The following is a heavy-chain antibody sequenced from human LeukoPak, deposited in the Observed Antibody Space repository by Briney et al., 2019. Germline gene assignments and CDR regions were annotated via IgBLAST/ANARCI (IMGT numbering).Heavy chain of an antibody. CDR1: GFTFSSYW. CDR3: ARDTTDTASAFDI. Sequence: GGSLRLSCAASGFTFSSYWMSWVRQAPGKGLEWVSSISSSSSYIYYADSVKGRFTISRDNAKNSLYLQMNSLRAEDTAVYYCARDTTDTASAFDIWGQGTMVTVSS. V-gene: IGHV3-21*01. J-gene: IGHJ3*02. D-gene: IGHD5-18*01. CDR2: ISSSSSYI.